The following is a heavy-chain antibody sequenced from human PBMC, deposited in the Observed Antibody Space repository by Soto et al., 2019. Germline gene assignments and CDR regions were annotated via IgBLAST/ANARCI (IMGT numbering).Heavy chain of an antibody. D-gene: IGHD2-8*01. CDR1: VGSISIYY. CDR2: IYYSGST. V-gene: IGHV4-59*01. J-gene: IGHJ3*02. CDR3: AGVQTKRADAFDI. Sequence: PSETLSITCTFSVGSISIYYWSWIRQPPGKGLEWIGYIYYSGSTNYSPSLKSRVTISVDTSKNQFSLKLSSVTAADTAVYYCAGVQTKRADAFDIWGQGTMVTVSS.